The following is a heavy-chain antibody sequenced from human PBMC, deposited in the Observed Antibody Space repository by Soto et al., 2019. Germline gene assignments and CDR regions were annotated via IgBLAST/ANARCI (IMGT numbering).Heavy chain of an antibody. Sequence: QVQLVESGGGLVKPGGSLRLSCAASGFTFSDYYMSWIRQAPGKGLEWVSYIRSSGSTIYYADSVKGRFTISRDNAKNSLYLQMNSLRDEDTAVYYCASLYGSGSYFGYYFGMDVWGQGTTVTVSS. CDR2: IRSSGSTI. V-gene: IGHV3-11*01. J-gene: IGHJ6*02. CDR1: GFTFSDYY. D-gene: IGHD3-10*01. CDR3: ASLYGSGSYFGYYFGMDV.